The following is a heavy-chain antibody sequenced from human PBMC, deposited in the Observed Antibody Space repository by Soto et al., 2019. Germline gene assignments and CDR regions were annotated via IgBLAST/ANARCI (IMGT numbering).Heavy chain of an antibody. D-gene: IGHD3-9*01. CDR3: ARNGNYILTGYLASTDYDGMDV. J-gene: IGHJ6*02. CDR1: GYSFTSYW. CDR2: IDPSDSYT. Sequence: GESLKISCKGSGYSFTSYWISWVRQMPGKGLEWMGRIDPSDSYTNYSPSFQGHVTISADKSISTAYLQWSSLKASDTAMYYCARNGNYILTGYLASTDYDGMDVWGQGTTVTVSS. V-gene: IGHV5-10-1*01.